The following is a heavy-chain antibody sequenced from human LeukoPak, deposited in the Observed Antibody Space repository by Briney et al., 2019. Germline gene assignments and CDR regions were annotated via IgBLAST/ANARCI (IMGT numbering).Heavy chain of an antibody. CDR3: ARPPDSSGWSYFDC. J-gene: IGHJ4*02. CDR1: GFTFSSSD. D-gene: IGHD6-19*01. CDR2: ISSSGSTI. Sequence: GGSLRLSCAASGFTFSSSDMHWVRQAPGSGLEWVPYISSSGSTIYYADSVKGRFTISRDNSKNSLNLQMNSLRAEDTAVYYCARPPDSSGWSYFDCWGQGTLVTVSS. V-gene: IGHV3-48*03.